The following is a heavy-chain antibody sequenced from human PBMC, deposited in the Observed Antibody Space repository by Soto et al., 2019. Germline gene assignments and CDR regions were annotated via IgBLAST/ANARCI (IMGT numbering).Heavy chain of an antibody. CDR2: IWYDGSNK. CDR1: GFTFSSYG. J-gene: IGHJ4*02. CDR3: ARRKAKNYYGSGSRTPTAYYFDY. D-gene: IGHD3-10*01. V-gene: IGHV3-33*01. Sequence: PGGSLRLSCAASGFTFSSYGMHWVRQAPGKGLEWVAVIWYDGSNKYYADSVKGRFTISRDNSKNTLYLQMNSLRAEDTAVYYCARRKAKNYYGSGSRTPTAYYFDYWGQGTLVTVSS.